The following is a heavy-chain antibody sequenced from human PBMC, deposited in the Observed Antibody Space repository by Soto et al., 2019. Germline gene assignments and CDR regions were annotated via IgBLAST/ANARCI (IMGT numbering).Heavy chain of an antibody. CDR2: INAGNGNT. J-gene: IGHJ3*02. V-gene: IGHV1-3*01. CDR1: GYTFTSYA. CDR3: ARDQGTAMVYDAFDI. D-gene: IGHD5-18*01. Sequence: ASVKVSCKASGYTFTSYAMHWVRQAPGQRLEWMGWINAGNGNTKYSQKFQGRVTITRDTSASTAYMELSSLRSEDTAVYYCARDQGTAMVYDAFDIWGQGTMVTVSS.